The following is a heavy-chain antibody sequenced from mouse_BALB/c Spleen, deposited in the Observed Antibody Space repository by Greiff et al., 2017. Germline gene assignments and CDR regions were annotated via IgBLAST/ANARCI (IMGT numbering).Heavy chain of an antibody. CDR2: ISSGSSTI. CDR1: GFTFSSFG. J-gene: IGHJ3*01. V-gene: IGHV5-17*02. D-gene: IGHD4-1*01. Sequence: DVQLQESGGGLVQPGGSRKLSCAASGFTFSSFGMHWVRQAPEKGLEWVAYISSGSSTIYYADTVKGRFTISRDNPKNTLFLQMTSLRSEDTAMYYCARGGRTGMAWFADWGQGTLVTVSA. CDR3: ARGGRTGMAWFAD.